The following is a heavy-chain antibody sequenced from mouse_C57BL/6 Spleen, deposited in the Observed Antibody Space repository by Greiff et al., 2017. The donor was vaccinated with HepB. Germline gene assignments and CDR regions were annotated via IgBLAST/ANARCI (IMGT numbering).Heavy chain of an antibody. Sequence: QVQLKQPGAELVMPGASVKLSCKASGYTFTSYWMHWVKQRPGQGLEWIGEIDPSDSYTNYNQKFKGKSTLTVDKSSSTAYMQLSSLTSEDSAVYYCATYYYGSSYNFDYWGQGTTLTVSS. CDR2: IDPSDSYT. CDR1: GYTFTSYW. V-gene: IGHV1-69*01. J-gene: IGHJ2*01. CDR3: ATYYYGSSYNFDY. D-gene: IGHD1-1*01.